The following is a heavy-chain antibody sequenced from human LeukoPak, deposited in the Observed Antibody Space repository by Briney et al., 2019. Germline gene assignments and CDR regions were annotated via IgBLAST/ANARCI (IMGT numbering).Heavy chain of an antibody. CDR3: ARVPSLRYFDWSPYGDY. CDR1: GYTFTSYG. J-gene: IGHJ4*02. D-gene: IGHD3-9*01. V-gene: IGHV1-18*01. CDR2: ISVYNGNT. Sequence: ASVKVSCKASGYTFTSYGICWVRQAPGQGLEWMGWISVYNGNTSYAQKFQGRVTMTADTSTSTAYMELRSLRSDDTAVYYCARVPSLRYFDWSPYGDYWDQGTLVTVSS.